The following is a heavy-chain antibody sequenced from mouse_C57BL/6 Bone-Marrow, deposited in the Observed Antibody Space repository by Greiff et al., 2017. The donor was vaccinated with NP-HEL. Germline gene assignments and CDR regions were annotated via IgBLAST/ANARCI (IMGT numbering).Heavy chain of an antibody. CDR1: GYSITGGYY. J-gene: IGHJ2*01. CDR3: ATADYDFDFAS. V-gene: IGHV3-6*01. CDR2: ITYGGSN. D-gene: IGHD2-4*01. Sequence: ESGPGLVKPSQSLSLTCSVTGYSITGGYYWNWIRQFPGNKLEWMGYITYGGSNNYNPSLKNRIPITRDTSGNQFFLKVNSLTTEDSATYCCATADYDFDFASWGQGTTLTVSS.